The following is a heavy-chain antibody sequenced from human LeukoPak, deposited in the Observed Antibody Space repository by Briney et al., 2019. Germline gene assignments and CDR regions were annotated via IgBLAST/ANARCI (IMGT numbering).Heavy chain of an antibody. Sequence: ASVKVSCKASGYTFTSYGISWVRQAPGQGLEWMGWISAYNGNTNYAQKLQGRVTMTTDTSASTAYMELRSLRSDDTAVYYCARGRGYCSGGSCYDFAYYYYYGMDVWGQGTTVTVSS. V-gene: IGHV1-18*01. J-gene: IGHJ6*02. CDR1: GYTFTSYG. CDR2: ISAYNGNT. CDR3: ARGRGYCSGGSCYDFAYYYYYGMDV. D-gene: IGHD2-15*01.